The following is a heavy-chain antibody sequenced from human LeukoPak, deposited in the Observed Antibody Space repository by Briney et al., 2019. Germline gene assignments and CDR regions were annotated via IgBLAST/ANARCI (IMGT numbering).Heavy chain of an antibody. D-gene: IGHD6-19*01. CDR1: GGSISSLNL. Sequence: PSETLSLTCIVSGGSISSLNLWSWLRPPPGKGLEWIGEMYLGGTTNFNPSLKSRVTILIDKSKNQLSLQLTSVTAADTAVYYCAGLEGRYSTDWFYFFDYWGQGAPVTVSS. V-gene: IGHV4-4*02. CDR3: AGLEGRYSTDWFYFFDY. CDR2: MYLGGTT. J-gene: IGHJ4*02.